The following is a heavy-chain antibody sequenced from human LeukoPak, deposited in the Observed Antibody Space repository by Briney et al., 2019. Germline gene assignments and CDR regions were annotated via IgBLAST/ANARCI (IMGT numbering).Heavy chain of an antibody. V-gene: IGHV1-24*01. J-gene: IGHJ6*02. CDR1: GYTLTELS. D-gene: IGHD6-13*01. CDR2: FDPEDGET. CDR3: ARDVSVRQQQEYGMDV. Sequence: ASVKVSCKVSGYTLTELSMHWVRQAPGKGLEWMGGFDPEDGETIYAQKFQGRVTMTEDTSTDTAYMELSSLRSEDTAVYYCARDVSVRQQQEYGMDVWGQGTTVTVSS.